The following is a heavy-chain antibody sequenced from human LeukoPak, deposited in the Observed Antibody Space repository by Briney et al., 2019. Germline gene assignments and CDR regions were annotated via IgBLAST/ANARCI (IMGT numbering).Heavy chain of an antibody. Sequence: GSPRLSCAASGFTFSSYSMNWVRQAPGKGLEWVSSISSSSSYIYYADSVKGRFTISRDNAKNSLYLQMNSLRAEDTAVYYCARESRLWGWFDPWGQGTLVTVSS. CDR1: GFTFSSYS. V-gene: IGHV3-21*01. CDR3: ARESRLWGWFDP. J-gene: IGHJ5*02. CDR2: ISSSSSYI. D-gene: IGHD3-16*01.